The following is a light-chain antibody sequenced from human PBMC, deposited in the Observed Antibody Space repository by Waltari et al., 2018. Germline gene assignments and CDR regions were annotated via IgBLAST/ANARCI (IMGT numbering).Light chain of an antibody. Sequence: QSALTQPRSVSGSPGQSVTISCTGTSRDVGGYNYASWYQQHPGKAPKLMIYDVSTRPSGVPDRFSGSKSGNTASLTISGLQAEDEADYYCCSYAGSYTYVFGTGTKVTVL. CDR1: SRDVGGYNY. V-gene: IGLV2-11*01. CDR3: CSYAGSYTYV. J-gene: IGLJ1*01. CDR2: DVS.